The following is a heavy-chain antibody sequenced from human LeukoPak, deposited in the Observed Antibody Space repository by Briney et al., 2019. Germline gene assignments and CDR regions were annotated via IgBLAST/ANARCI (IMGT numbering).Heavy chain of an antibody. CDR1: GFTFSSYA. CDR2: ISGSGGST. CDR3: ASPALVRGVINYYFDY. V-gene: IGHV3-23*01. J-gene: IGHJ4*02. D-gene: IGHD3-10*01. Sequence: GGSLRFSCAASGFTFSSYAMSWVRQAPGKGLEWVSAISGSGGSTYYADSVKGRFTISRDNSKNTLYLQMNSLRAEDTAVYHCASPALVRGVINYYFDYWGQGTLVTVSS.